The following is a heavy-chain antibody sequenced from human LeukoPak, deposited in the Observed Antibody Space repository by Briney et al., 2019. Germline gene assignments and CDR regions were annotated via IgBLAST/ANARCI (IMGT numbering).Heavy chain of an antibody. J-gene: IGHJ6*03. D-gene: IGHD6-13*01. Sequence: GGSLRLSCAASGFTFSSYWMHWVRQAPGKGLVWVSRINSDGSSTSYADSVKGRFTISRDNAKNTLYLQMNSLRAEDTAVYYCARQSIAAADYYYYYYMDVWGKGTTVTISS. CDR2: INSDGSST. V-gene: IGHV3-74*01. CDR3: ARQSIAAADYYYYYYMDV. CDR1: GFTFSSYW.